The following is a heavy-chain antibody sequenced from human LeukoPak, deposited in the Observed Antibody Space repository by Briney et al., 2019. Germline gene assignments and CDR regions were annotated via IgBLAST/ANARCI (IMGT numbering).Heavy chain of an antibody. CDR3: AKDPDSYGDHGMDV. CDR2: ISYDGSNK. D-gene: IGHD4-17*01. CDR1: GFTFSSYG. Sequence: GGSLGLSCAASGFTFSSYGMHWVRQAPGKGLEWVAVISYDGSNKYYADSVKGRFTISKDNSKNTLYLQMSSLRAEDTAVFYCAKDPDSYGDHGMDVWGQGTTVTVSS. V-gene: IGHV3-30*18. J-gene: IGHJ6*02.